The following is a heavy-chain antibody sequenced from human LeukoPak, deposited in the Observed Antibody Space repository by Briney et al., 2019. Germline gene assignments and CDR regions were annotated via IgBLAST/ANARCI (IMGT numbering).Heavy chain of an antibody. Sequence: PGGSLRLSCAASGFTFRDYYMSWIRQAPGKGLEWVSYISSSGGTIYYSDSVKGRFTISRDNAKNSLYLQMNSLRAEDTAVYYCARGDDSSGYYYQWGQGTLVTVSS. CDR1: GFTFRDYY. CDR2: ISSSGGTI. V-gene: IGHV3-11*04. J-gene: IGHJ4*02. CDR3: ARGDDSSGYYYQ. D-gene: IGHD3-22*01.